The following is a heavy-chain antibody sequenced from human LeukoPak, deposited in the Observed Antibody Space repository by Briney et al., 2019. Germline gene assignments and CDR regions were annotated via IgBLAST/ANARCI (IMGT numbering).Heavy chain of an antibody. Sequence: PSETLSLTCTVSGGSIRGYYWSWIRQPPGKGLEWIAYINYSGTTNYNPSLKSRVAMSVDTSKNQFSLKLSSVTAADTAVYYCATYSSSLEYFHPWGQGTLVTVSS. CDR1: GGSIRGYY. J-gene: IGHJ1*01. V-gene: IGHV4-59*01. CDR2: INYSGTT. CDR3: ATYSSSLEYFHP. D-gene: IGHD6-13*01.